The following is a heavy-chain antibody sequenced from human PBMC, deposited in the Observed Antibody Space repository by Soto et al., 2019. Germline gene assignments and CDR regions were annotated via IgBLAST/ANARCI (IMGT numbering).Heavy chain of an antibody. CDR3: AKDAPYYYDSSGYYGPFDY. CDR1: GFTFSSYG. D-gene: IGHD3-22*01. CDR2: ISYDGSNK. J-gene: IGHJ4*02. V-gene: IGHV3-30*18. Sequence: GGSLRLSCAASGFTFSSYGIHWVRQAPGKGLEWVALISYDGSNKYYADSVKGRFTISGDNSKNTLYLQMNSLRAEDTAMYYCAKDAPYYYDSSGYYGPFDYWGQGTLVTVSS.